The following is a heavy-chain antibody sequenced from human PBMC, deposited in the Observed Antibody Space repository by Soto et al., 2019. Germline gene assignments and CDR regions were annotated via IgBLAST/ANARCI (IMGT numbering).Heavy chain of an antibody. V-gene: IGHV3-7*04. J-gene: IGHJ4*02. Sequence: EVQLVESGGGLDQPGGSLRLSCAASGLPFSSHYMRWIRQAPGRGLEWVAKINPDGRDEQYADSVRGRFTVSRDNTKNLVFLQMKGLRVEDTAVYYCARETWWRLDYWGQGNLVTVSS. CDR1: GLPFSSHY. CDR2: INPDGRDE. D-gene: IGHD2-15*01. CDR3: ARETWWRLDY.